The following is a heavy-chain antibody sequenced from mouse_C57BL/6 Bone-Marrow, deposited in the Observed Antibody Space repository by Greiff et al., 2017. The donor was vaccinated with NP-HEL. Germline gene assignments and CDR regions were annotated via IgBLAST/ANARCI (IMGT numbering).Heavy chain of an antibody. Sequence: QVQLQQSGAELVRPGTSVKVSCKASGYAFTNYLIEWVKQRPGQGLEWIGVIDPGSGGTNYNEKFKGKATLTADKSSSTAYMQLSSLTSEDSAVYFCARSTVEAMDYWGQGTSVTVSS. J-gene: IGHJ4*01. CDR3: ARSTVEAMDY. CDR2: IDPGSGGT. D-gene: IGHD1-1*01. CDR1: GYAFTNYL. V-gene: IGHV1-54*01.